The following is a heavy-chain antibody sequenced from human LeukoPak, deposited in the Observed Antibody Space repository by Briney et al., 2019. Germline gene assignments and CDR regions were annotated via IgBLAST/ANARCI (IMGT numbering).Heavy chain of an antibody. CDR1: GFTFTRYG. D-gene: IGHD4/OR15-4a*01. Sequence: GGSLRLSCAASGFTFTRYGMVWVRQAPGKGLEGVSYISGSTSAVYYADSVRGRFTISRDNAKNSLYLQMNSLRDDDTAVYYCARRERQSANYYYFDYWGQGTLVTVSS. CDR3: ARRERQSANYYYFDY. CDR2: ISGSTSAV. J-gene: IGHJ4*02. V-gene: IGHV3-48*02.